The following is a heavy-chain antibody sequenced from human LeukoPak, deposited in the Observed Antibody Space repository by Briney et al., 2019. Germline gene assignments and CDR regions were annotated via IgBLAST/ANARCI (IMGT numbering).Heavy chain of an antibody. J-gene: IGHJ4*02. V-gene: IGHV3-30*18. CDR3: AKNFLKGFDY. Sequence: GGSLRLSCAASGFTFRDYDMHWVRQAPGKGLEWVAVISYDGSNRYYADSMEGRFTISRDDSKNTLYLQMHSLRAEDTAVYYCAKNFLKGFDYWGQGTLVTVSS. CDR2: ISYDGSNR. CDR1: GFTFRDYD.